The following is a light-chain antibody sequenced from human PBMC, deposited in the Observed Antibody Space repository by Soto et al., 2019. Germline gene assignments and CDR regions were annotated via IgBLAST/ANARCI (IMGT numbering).Light chain of an antibody. Sequence: QSVLTQPPSVSAAPGQKVTISCSGSSSNIGHNYVSWYQQLPGTAPKLLIYENNKRPSGIPNRFSCSKSVTSATLGIAGLQAGDKADYYCGTGVCILCSGPYLLGTGTEVTV. CDR2: ENN. CDR1: SSNIGHNY. CDR3: GTGVCILCSGPYL. V-gene: IGLV1-51*02. J-gene: IGLJ1*01.